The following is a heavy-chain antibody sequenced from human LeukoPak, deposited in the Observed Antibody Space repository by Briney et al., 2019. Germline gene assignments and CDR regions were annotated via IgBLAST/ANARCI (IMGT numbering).Heavy chain of an antibody. D-gene: IGHD6-13*01. J-gene: IGHJ1*01. CDR3: ARRSRIAAGGVEYFQH. V-gene: IGHV5-51*01. CDR1: GYSFTSYW. CDR2: IYPGDSET. Sequence: GESLKISCKGSGYSFTSYWIGWVRQMPGKGLEWMGLIYPGDSETRYSPSFQGQVTISADKSISTAYLRWSSLKASDTAMYYCARRSRIAAGGVEYFQHWGQGTLVTVSS.